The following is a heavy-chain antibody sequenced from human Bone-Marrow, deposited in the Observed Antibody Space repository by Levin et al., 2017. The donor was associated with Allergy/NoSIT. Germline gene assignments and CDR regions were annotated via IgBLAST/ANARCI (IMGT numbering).Heavy chain of an antibody. Sequence: ASVKVSCKASGYTFTGYYMHWVRQAPGQGLEWMGWINPNSGGTNYAQKFQGRVTMTRDTSISTAYMDLSRLRSDDTAVYYCARNRGVGPPYYYDSSGPNSGWFDPWGQGTLVTVSS. D-gene: IGHD3-22*01. CDR3: ARNRGVGPPYYYDSSGPNSGWFDP. CDR1: GYTFTGYY. J-gene: IGHJ5*02. CDR2: INPNSGGT. V-gene: IGHV1-2*02.